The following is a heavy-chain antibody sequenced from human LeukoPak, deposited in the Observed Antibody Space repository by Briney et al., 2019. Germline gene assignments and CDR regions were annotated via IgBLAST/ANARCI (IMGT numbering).Heavy chain of an antibody. Sequence: ASVKVSCRTSGYSFTDYYMHWVRQAPGQGLEWMGWINPNSGGTSSAQRFQGRVTMTRDTSITTVYMEVSWLTSDDTAIYYCARADRLHGGPYLIGPWGQGTLVAVSS. CDR1: GYSFTDYY. V-gene: IGHV1-2*02. CDR3: ARADRLHGGPYLIGP. CDR2: INPNSGGT. D-gene: IGHD2-21*01. J-gene: IGHJ5*02.